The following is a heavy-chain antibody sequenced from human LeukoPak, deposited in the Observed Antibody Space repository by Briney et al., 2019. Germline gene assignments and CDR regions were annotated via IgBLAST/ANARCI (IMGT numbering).Heavy chain of an antibody. CDR3: ARHASYDSSGYLFDY. J-gene: IGHJ4*02. V-gene: IGHV4-59*08. Sequence: SETLSLTCTVSGGSISSYYWSWTRQPPGKGLEWIGYIYYSGSTNYNPSLKSRVTISVDTSKNQFSLKLSSVTAADTAVYYCARHASYDSSGYLFDYWGQGTLVTVSS. D-gene: IGHD3-22*01. CDR2: IYYSGST. CDR1: GGSISSYY.